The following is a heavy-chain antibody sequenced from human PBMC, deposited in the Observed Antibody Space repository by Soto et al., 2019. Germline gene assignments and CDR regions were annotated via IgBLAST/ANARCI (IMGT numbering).Heavy chain of an antibody. D-gene: IGHD3-9*01. J-gene: IGHJ4*02. V-gene: IGHV3-30*18. Sequence: GGSLRLSCAASGFTFSSDGMHWVRQAPGKGLEWVAAISFDGSNEHYAESVKGRFTISRDNSKNTLYLQMNSLRAEDTVLYYCAKDRGLPYFDWSQIDYWGQGTLVTVSS. CDR1: GFTFSSDG. CDR3: AKDRGLPYFDWSQIDY. CDR2: ISFDGSNE.